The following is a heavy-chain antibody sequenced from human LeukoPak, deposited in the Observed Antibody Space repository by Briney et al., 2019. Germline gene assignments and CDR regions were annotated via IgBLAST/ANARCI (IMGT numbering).Heavy chain of an antibody. Sequence: SETLSLTCTVSGGSISSYYWSWIRQPPGKGLEWIGYIYTSGSTNYNPSLKSRVTISVDTSKNQFSLKLSSVTAADTAVYYWARLRNYYDSSGYDYWGQGTLVTVSS. J-gene: IGHJ4*02. CDR1: GGSISSYY. CDR3: ARLRNYYDSSGYDY. V-gene: IGHV4-4*09. CDR2: IYTSGST. D-gene: IGHD3-22*01.